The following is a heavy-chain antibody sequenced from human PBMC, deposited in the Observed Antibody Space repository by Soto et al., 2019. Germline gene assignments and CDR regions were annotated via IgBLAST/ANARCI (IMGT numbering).Heavy chain of an antibody. V-gene: IGHV1-69*08. D-gene: IGHD5-12*01. J-gene: IGHJ6*03. CDR1: GGTFSSYT. CDR3: ARETGVATKELYYYYYMDV. CDR2: IIPILGIA. Sequence: QVQLVQSGAEVKKPGSSVKVSCKASGGTFSSYTISWVRQAPRQGLEWMGRIIPILGIANYAQKFQGRVTITADKSTSTAYMELSSLRSEDTAVYYCARETGVATKELYYYYYMDVWGKGTTVTVSS.